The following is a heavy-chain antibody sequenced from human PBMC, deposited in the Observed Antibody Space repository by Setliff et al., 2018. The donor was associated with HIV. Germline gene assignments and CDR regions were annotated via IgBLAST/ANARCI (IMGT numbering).Heavy chain of an antibody. V-gene: IGHV3-74*03. D-gene: IGHD3-16*01. CDR3: VRWGLPYGIDA. Sequence: PGGSLRLSCAASGFTFSSYWMHWVRQAPGKGLVWVSRINSDGSSKKYVDSVKGRFTISRDNAKDSLYLQMHSLRAEDTAVYYCVRWGLPYGIDAWGQGTLVTVSS. J-gene: IGHJ4*02. CDR1: GFTFSSYW. CDR2: INSDGSSK.